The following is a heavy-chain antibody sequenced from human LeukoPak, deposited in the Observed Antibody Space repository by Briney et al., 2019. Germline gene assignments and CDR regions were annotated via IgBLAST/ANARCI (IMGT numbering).Heavy chain of an antibody. CDR1: GFTFSSYA. V-gene: IGHV3-23*01. CDR2: ISGSGGST. CDR3: AKAGITKIVVVPTVDY. D-gene: IGHD3-22*01. Sequence: GGSLRLSCAASGFTFSSYAMSWVRQAPGQGLEWVSAISGSGGSTYYADSVKGRFTISRDNSKNTLYLQMNSLRAEDTAVYYCAKAGITKIVVVPTVDYWGQGTLVTVSS. J-gene: IGHJ4*02.